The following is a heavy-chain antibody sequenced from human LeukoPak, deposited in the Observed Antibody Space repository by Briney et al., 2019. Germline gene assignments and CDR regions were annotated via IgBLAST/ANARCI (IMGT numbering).Heavy chain of an antibody. Sequence: GGSLRLSCAASGFSFSRYSLSWVRQAPGKGLEWISLISSSTTYIYYADSVKGRFTISRDNAKNSVFLQMTSLRAEDTAVYYCAREREVDTAWGYWGQGTLVTVSS. CDR2: ISSSTTYI. CDR1: GFSFSRYS. D-gene: IGHD5-18*01. V-gene: IGHV3-21*01. CDR3: AREREVDTAWGY. J-gene: IGHJ4*02.